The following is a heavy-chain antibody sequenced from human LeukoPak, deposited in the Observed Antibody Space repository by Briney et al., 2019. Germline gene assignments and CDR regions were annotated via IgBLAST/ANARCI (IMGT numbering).Heavy chain of an antibody. D-gene: IGHD6-19*01. J-gene: IGHJ3*02. CDR1: GGSISSYY. CDR3: ARDGPSSGWYPDAFDI. V-gene: IGHV4-59*01. CDR2: IYYIGNT. Sequence: SETLSLTCTVSGGSISSYYWSWIRQPPGKGLEWIGYIYYIGNTNYNPSLKSRVTISVDTSKNQFSLKLSSVTAADTAVYYCARDGPSSGWYPDAFDIWGQGTMVTVSS.